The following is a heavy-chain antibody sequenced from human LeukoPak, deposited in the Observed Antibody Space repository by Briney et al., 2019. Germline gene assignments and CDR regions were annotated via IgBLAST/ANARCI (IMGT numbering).Heavy chain of an antibody. CDR3: ARHGKGYCSSTSCYGRAGDYGDYDY. J-gene: IGHJ4*02. V-gene: IGHV5-10-1*01. CDR1: GYSFTSYW. Sequence: GESLRISCKGSGYSFTSYWISWVRQMPGKGLEWMGRIDPSDSYTNYSPSFQGHVTISADKSISTAYLQWSSLKASDTAMYYCARHGKGYCSSTSCYGRAGDYGDYDYWGQGTLVTASS. D-gene: IGHD2-2*01. CDR2: IDPSDSYT.